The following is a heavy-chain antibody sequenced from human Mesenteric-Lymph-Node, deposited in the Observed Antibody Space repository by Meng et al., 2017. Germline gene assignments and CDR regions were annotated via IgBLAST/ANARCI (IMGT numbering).Heavy chain of an antibody. D-gene: IGHD2-2*01. Sequence: QGQLKESVPGLVKPSETLSLTCTVSGGSISSYYWRWIRQPPGKGLEFIGYIYYSGSTNYSPSLKNRVTISVDTSKNQFSLKLTSVTAADTAVYFCARGELLWDYWGQGTLVTVSS. J-gene: IGHJ4*02. CDR2: IYYSGST. CDR3: ARGELLWDY. V-gene: IGHV4-59*08. CDR1: GGSISSYY.